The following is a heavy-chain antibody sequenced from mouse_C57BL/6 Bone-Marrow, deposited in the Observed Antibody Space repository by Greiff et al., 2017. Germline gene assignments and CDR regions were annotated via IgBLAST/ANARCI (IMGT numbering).Heavy chain of an antibody. V-gene: IGHV1-74*01. CDR2: INPSDSDT. CDR3: AIIAWFAY. J-gene: IGHJ3*01. Sequence: QVQLQQPGAELVKPGASVKVSCKASGYTFTSYRMHWVKQRPGQGLEWIGRINPSDSDTNYNQKFKGKATLTVDKSSSTAYMQLSSLTSEDSAVYYCAIIAWFAYWGQGTLVTVSA. CDR1: GYTFTSYR.